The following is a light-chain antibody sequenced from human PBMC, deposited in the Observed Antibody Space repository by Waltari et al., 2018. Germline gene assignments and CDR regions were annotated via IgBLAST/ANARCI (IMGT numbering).Light chain of an antibody. CDR2: ENT. J-gene: IGLJ7*01. CDR1: SSNIGNNY. Sequence: QSVLTQPPSVSAAPGQMVTISCSGCSSNIGNNYVSWYRQFPGTAPKLLIYENTERPSGIPGRCSGSKSGTSATLDITGLQAGDEADYYCGTWDSSLSGAVFGGGTHLTVL. V-gene: IGLV1-51*02. CDR3: GTWDSSLSGAV.